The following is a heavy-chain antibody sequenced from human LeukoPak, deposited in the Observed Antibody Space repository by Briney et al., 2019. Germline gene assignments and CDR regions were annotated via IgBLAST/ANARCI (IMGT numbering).Heavy chain of an antibody. D-gene: IGHD3-22*01. Sequence: ASVKVSCKASGYTFTSYGISWVRQAPGQGLEWMGWINPNSGGTNYAQKFQGRVTMTRDTSISTAYMELSRLRSDDTAVYYCARAGDYYDSSGYCFDYWGQGTLVTVSS. CDR3: ARAGDYYDSSGYCFDY. CDR2: INPNSGGT. J-gene: IGHJ4*02. V-gene: IGHV1-2*02. CDR1: GYTFTSYG.